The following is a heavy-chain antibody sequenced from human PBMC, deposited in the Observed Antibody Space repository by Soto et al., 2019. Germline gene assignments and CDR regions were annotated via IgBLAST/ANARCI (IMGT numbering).Heavy chain of an antibody. J-gene: IGHJ5*02. CDR1: GGSISSSSYY. CDR2: IYYSGST. CDR3: ARHVRHWSGWFDP. V-gene: IGHV4-39*01. Sequence: PSETLSLTCTVSGGSISSSSYYWGWIRQPPGKGLEWIGSIYYSGSTYYNPSLKSRVTISVDTSKNQFSLKLSSVTAADTDVYYCARHVRHWSGWFDPWGQGTLVTVSS.